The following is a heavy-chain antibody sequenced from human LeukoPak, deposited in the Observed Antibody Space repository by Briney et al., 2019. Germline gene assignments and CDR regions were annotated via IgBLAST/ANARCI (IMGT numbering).Heavy chain of an antibody. D-gene: IGHD6-13*01. V-gene: IGHV4-59*08. CDR1: GDSINSYY. CDR3: ARLQAAGVEFDY. J-gene: IGHJ4*02. CDR2: IFYTGST. Sequence: SGPTLVKPSGTLSLTCTVSGDSINSYYWSWIRQPPGKGLEWIGYIFYTGSTNYNPSLKSRVTISVDTSKNQFSLKLNSVTAADTAVYHCARLQAAGVEFDYWGQGTLVTVSS.